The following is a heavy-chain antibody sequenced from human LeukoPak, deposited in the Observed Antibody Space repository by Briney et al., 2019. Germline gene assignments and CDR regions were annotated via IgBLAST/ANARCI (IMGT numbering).Heavy chain of an antibody. D-gene: IGHD2-21*01. CDR2: ISGSSSAI. CDR1: GFTFNTYS. V-gene: IGHV3-48*01. CDR3: TTDVIIWY. Sequence: PGGSLRLSCAASGFTFNTYSMDWVRQAPGKGLGWVSYISGSSSAIYYADSVKGRFTISRDNAKNSLYLQMNSLRAEDTAMYYCTTDVIIWYWGQGTLVTVSS. J-gene: IGHJ4*02.